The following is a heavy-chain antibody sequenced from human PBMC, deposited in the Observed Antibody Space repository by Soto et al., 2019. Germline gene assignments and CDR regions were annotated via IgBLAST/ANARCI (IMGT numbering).Heavy chain of an antibody. J-gene: IGHJ6*02. Sequence: EVQLVESGGGLVQPGGSLRLSCAASGFTFNSYWMHWVRQAPGKGLVWVSRIKFDESITNYTDSVQGRLTICRDNAKNTVYLQMNSLRVEDTAVYYCARGIRNYYGVDVWGQGTTVTVSS. CDR3: ARGIRNYYGVDV. D-gene: IGHD2-15*01. CDR2: IKFDESIT. CDR1: GFTFNSYW. V-gene: IGHV3-74*01.